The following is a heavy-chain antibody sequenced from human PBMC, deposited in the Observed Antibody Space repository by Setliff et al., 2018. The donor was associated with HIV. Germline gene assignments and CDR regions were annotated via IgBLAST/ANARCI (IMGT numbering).Heavy chain of an antibody. CDR3: ARGAALQTAYTNRWGYFYLDA. V-gene: IGHV3-23*01. CDR2: ISGSGGVT. Sequence: GGSLRLSCAASGFAFSASAMRWVLQAPGKGLEWVTDISGSGGVTYYADSVRGRFTISRDNSDNTLYLQMNSLRVEDTAVYYCARGAALQTAYTNRWGYFYLDAWGKGTTVTVSS. CDR1: GFAFSASA. J-gene: IGHJ6*03. D-gene: IGHD2-2*02.